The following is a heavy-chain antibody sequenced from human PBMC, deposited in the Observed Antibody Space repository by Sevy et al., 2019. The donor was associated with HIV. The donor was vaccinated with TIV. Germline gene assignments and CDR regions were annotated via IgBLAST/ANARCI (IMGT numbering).Heavy chain of an antibody. V-gene: IGHV1-18*01. D-gene: IGHD3-22*01. J-gene: IGHJ4*02. CDR2: ISAYNGNT. CDR3: ARHPTPSSYDSSGYYYFDY. CDR1: GYTFTSYG. Sequence: ASVKVSCKASGYTFTSYGISWVRRAPGQGLEWMGWISAYNGNTNYAQKLQGRVTMTTDTSTSTAYMELRSLRSDDTAVYYCARHPTPSSYDSSGYYYFDYWGQGTLVTVSS.